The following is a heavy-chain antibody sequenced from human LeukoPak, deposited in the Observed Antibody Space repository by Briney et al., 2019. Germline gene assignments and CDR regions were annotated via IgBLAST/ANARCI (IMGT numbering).Heavy chain of an antibody. CDR1: GYTFTGYY. V-gene: IGHV1-2*02. Sequence: ASVKVSCKASGYTFTGYYMHWVRQAPGQGLEWMGWINPNSGGTNYAQKFQGRVTMTRDTSISTAYMELSRLRSDDTAVYYCAREMVPGNWFDPWGRGTLVTVSS. CDR3: AREMVPGNWFDP. D-gene: IGHD3-10*01. J-gene: IGHJ5*02. CDR2: INPNSGGT.